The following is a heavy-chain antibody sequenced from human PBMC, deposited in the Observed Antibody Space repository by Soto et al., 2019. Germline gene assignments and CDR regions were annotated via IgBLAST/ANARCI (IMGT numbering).Heavy chain of an antibody. V-gene: IGHV5-51*01. CDR2: IFPDDSDI. CDR1: GYNFTSNW. J-gene: IGHJ3*02. CDR3: AKPKDWNSLRAFDI. D-gene: IGHD1-7*01. Sequence: GESLKISCKGSGYNFTSNWIGWVRQMPGKGLEWMGSIFPDDSDITYSPSFEGQVTISADKSINTAYLQWSSLRASDTAMYYCAKPKDWNSLRAFDIWGQGKMVTVS.